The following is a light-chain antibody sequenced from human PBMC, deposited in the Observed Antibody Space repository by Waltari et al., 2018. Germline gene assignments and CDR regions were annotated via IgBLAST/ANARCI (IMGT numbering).Light chain of an antibody. V-gene: IGLV3-19*01. CDR1: SFRGFY. CDR2: GKN. J-gene: IGLJ1*01. Sequence: SSDLTQAPAVSLALRQTVRITCQRVSFRGFYASWYQQKPGQAPVLVIYGKNNRPSGIPDRCSGASTGNTASLTITGAQAEEEAEYYCYSRDSSGDHLRVFGAGTKVTVL. CDR3: YSRDSSGDHLRV.